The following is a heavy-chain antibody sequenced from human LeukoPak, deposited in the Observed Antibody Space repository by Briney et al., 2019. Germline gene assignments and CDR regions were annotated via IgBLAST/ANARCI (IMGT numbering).Heavy chain of an antibody. J-gene: IGHJ6*02. CDR1: GFTFSAYG. D-gene: IGHD2-15*01. CDR2: ISGSGGST. Sequence: GGSLRLSCAASGFTFSAYGMSWVRQAPGKGLEWVSAISGSGGSTYYADSVKGRFTISRDNSKNTLYLQMNSLRAEDTAVYYCAKDLGGVAAIPSYYYYGMDVWGQGTTVTVSS. CDR3: AKDLGGVAAIPSYYYYGMDV. V-gene: IGHV3-23*01.